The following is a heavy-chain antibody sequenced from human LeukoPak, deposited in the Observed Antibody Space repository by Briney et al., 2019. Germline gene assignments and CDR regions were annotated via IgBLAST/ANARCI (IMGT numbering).Heavy chain of an antibody. CDR1: GFTFSSYS. CDR3: ARPPITIFGVVTPYFDY. J-gene: IGHJ4*02. V-gene: IGHV3-48*01. Sequence: PGGSLRLSCAATGFTFSSYSRDWVRKAPGKGLEWLSYISSSSSTIYYADSVKGRFTISRDNAKNSLYLQMNSLRAEDTAVYYCARPPITIFGVVTPYFDYWGQGTLVTVSS. CDR2: ISSSSSTI. D-gene: IGHD3-3*01.